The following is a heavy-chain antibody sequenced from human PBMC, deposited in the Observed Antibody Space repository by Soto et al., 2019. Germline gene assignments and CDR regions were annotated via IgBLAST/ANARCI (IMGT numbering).Heavy chain of an antibody. J-gene: IGHJ6*02. CDR3: ARDLAGDYARYYGMDV. CDR1: GGTFSSYA. D-gene: IGHD4-17*01. Sequence: ASVKVSCKASGGTFSSYAISWVRQAPGQGLEWVGGIIPIFGTANYAQKFQGRVTITADESTSTAYMELSSLRSEDTAVYYCARDLAGDYARYYGMDVWGQGTTVTVSS. V-gene: IGHV1-69*13. CDR2: IIPIFGTA.